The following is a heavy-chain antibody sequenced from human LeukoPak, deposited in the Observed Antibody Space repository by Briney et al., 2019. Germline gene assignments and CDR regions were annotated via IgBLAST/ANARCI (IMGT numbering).Heavy chain of an antibody. V-gene: IGHV3-23*01. CDR1: GFTFSSYA. CDR2: ISGRGGVT. Sequence: GGSRRLSCAASGFTFSSYAMSWVRQAPGKGLEWVSAISGRGGVTYYANSVKGRFTISRDNSKNTLYVQMNSLRAEDTAVYYCAKDPAREGHSNYGRGYSGIDTWGQGTLVTVSS. D-gene: IGHD4-11*01. CDR3: AKDPAREGHSNYGRGYSGIDT. J-gene: IGHJ5*02.